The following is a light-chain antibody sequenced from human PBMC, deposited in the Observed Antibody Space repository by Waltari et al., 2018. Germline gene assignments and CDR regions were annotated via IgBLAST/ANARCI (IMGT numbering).Light chain of an antibody. Sequence: QSVLTQAPSVSGTPGQRVTISCSGTNYNIGSGPVNWYQQVPGMSPKLLIYSNDPRPSGVPDRFSSSKSGTSASLAISGLQSEDEADYYCATWDGRVNGVLFGGGTKVTVL. CDR1: NYNIGSGP. CDR3: ATWDGRVNGVL. V-gene: IGLV1-44*01. J-gene: IGLJ2*01. CDR2: SND.